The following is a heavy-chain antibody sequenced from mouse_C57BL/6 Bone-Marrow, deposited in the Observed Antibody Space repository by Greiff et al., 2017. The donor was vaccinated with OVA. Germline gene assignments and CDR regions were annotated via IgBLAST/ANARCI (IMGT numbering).Heavy chain of an antibody. CDR2: ISDGGSYT. J-gene: IGHJ3*01. V-gene: IGHV5-4*03. Sequence: EVKLVESGGGLVKPGGSLKLSCAASGFTFSSYAMSWVRQTPEKRLAWVATISDGGSYTSYPDNVKGRFTISRDNAKNNLYLQMSHLKSEDSAMYYGARVPITAVDAYWGQGTLVTVSA. CDR3: ARVPITAVDAY. CDR1: GFTFSSYA. D-gene: IGHD1-1*01.